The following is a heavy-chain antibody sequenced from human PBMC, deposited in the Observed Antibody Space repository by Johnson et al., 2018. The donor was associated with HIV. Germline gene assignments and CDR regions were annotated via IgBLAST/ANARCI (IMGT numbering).Heavy chain of an antibody. CDR1: GFTFSSYW. J-gene: IGHJ3*02. V-gene: IGHV3-7*01. CDR3: ARAGDSSGWYERAFDI. Sequence: VQLVESAGGLVQPGGSLRLSCAASGFTFSSYWMSWVRQAPGKGLEWVANIKQDGSEKYYVDSVKGRFTISRDNAKNSLYLQMNSLRAEDTAVYYCARAGDSSGWYERAFDIWGRGTMVTVSS. CDR2: IKQDGSEK. D-gene: IGHD6-19*01.